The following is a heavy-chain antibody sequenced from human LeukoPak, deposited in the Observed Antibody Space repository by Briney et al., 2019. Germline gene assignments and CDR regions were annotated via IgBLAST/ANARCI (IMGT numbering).Heavy chain of an antibody. J-gene: IGHJ4*02. Sequence: XIRXPPGKALEWLALFYWDDDKRYSPSLKSRLTITKDTSRNQVVLTLANMDPVDTATYYCVHSSRYTGRYYFDYWGQGALVTVSS. CDR2: FYWDDDK. CDR3: VHSSRYTGRYYFDY. D-gene: IGHD5-18*01. V-gene: IGHV2-5*02.